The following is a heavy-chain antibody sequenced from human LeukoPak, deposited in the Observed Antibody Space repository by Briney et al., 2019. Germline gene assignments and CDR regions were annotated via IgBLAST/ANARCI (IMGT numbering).Heavy chain of an antibody. J-gene: IGHJ4*02. D-gene: IGHD3-3*01. V-gene: IGHV4-39*01. CDR1: GGSISSSSYY. CDR2: IYYSGST. CDR3: ASITIFGVGTVDY. Sequence: PSETLSLTCTVSGGSISSSSYYWGWIRQPPGKGLEWIGSIYYSGSTYYNPSLKSRVTISVDTSKNQFSLKLSSETAADTAVYYCASITIFGVGTVDYWGQGTLVTVSS.